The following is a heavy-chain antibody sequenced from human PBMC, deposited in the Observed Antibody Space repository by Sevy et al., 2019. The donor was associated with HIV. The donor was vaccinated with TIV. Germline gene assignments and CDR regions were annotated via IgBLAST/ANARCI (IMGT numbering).Heavy chain of an antibody. CDR2: ITPFFRTA. Sequence: ASVKVSCKTSGGTFDTYSISWMRQAPGQGLEWMGGITPFFRTASYAQKFQGRVTITADESTGTAYMELSSVRSEDSAAYYCARDRDITFGGGDAFDIWGQGTMVTVSS. V-gene: IGHV1-69*13. J-gene: IGHJ3*02. CDR3: ARDRDITFGGGDAFDI. CDR1: GGTFDTYS. D-gene: IGHD3-16*01.